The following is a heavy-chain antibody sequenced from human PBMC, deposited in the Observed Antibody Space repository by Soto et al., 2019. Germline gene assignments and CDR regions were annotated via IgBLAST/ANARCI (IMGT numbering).Heavy chain of an antibody. V-gene: IGHV4-34*11. Sequence: PSETLSLTCAVYGGSLSGYYWTWIRQPPGKGLEWIGYIYYSGSTNYNPSLKSRVTISVDTSKNQFSLKLSSVTAADTAVYYCAGMVRGVITLVFDYWGQGTLVTVSS. CDR1: GGSLSGYY. J-gene: IGHJ4*02. D-gene: IGHD3-10*01. CDR3: AGMVRGVITLVFDY. CDR2: IYYSGST.